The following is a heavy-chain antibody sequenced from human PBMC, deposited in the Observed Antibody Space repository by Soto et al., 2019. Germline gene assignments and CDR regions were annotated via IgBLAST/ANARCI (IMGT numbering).Heavy chain of an antibody. D-gene: IGHD5-18*01. CDR3: ARAGVDTAMVDFDY. Sequence: ASVKVSCKASGYTFTSYYMHWVQQAPGQGLEWMGWISAYNGNTNYAQKLQGRGTMTTDTSTSTAYMELRSLRSDDTAVYYCARAGVDTAMVDFDYWGQGTLVTVSS. J-gene: IGHJ4*02. V-gene: IGHV1-18*04. CDR1: GYTFTSYY. CDR2: ISAYNGNT.